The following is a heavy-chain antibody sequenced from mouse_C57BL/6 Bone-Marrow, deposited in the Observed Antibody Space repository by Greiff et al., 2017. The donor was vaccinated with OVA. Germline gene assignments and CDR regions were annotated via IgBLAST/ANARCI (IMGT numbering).Heavy chain of an antibody. CDR1: GYTFTSYW. J-gene: IGHJ1*03. CDR3: ARGHYDYPYWYFDV. V-gene: IGHV1-55*01. Sequence: VQLQQSGAELVKPGASVKMSCKASGYTFTSYWITWVKQRPGQGLEWIGDIYPGSGSTNYNEKFKSKATLTVDTSSSTAYMQLRSLTSEDTAVYYCARGHYDYPYWYFDVWGTGTTVTVSS. CDR2: IYPGSGST. D-gene: IGHD2-4*01.